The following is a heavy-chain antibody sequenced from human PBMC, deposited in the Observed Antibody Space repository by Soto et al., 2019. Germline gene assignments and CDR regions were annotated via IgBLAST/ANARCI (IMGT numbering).Heavy chain of an antibody. CDR1: GFTFSSYV. Sequence: GGSLRLSCAASGFTFSSYVMHWVRQAPGKGLGWVAVISYDGSNKYYADSVKGRFTISRDNSKNTLYLQMNSLRAEDTAVYYCAREYGTSSSGDYYYGMDVWGQGTTVTVSS. J-gene: IGHJ6*02. V-gene: IGHV3-30-3*01. CDR3: AREYGTSSSGDYYYGMDV. CDR2: ISYDGSNK. D-gene: IGHD6-6*01.